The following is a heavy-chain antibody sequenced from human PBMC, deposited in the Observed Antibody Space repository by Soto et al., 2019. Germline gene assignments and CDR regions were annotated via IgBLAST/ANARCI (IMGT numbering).Heavy chain of an antibody. V-gene: IGHV3-74*01. CDR2: INSDGRST. Sequence: EVQLVESGGGLVQPGGSLRLSCAASGFTFSSYWMHWVRQAPGKGLVWVSRINSDGRSTSYADSVKGRFTISRDNAKNTLYLRMNSLRAEDTAVYYCAREEGAAFYYDGMDVWGQGTTVTVSS. CDR3: AREEGAAFYYDGMDV. CDR1: GFTFSSYW. J-gene: IGHJ6*02.